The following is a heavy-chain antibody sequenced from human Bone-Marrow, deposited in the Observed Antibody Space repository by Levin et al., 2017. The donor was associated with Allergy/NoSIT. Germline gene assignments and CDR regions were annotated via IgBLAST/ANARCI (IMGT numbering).Heavy chain of an antibody. CDR2: INPSGGST. Sequence: GESLKISCKASGYTFTSYYMHWVRQAPGQGLEWMGIINPSGGSTSYAQKFQGRVTMTRDTSTSTVYMELSSLRSEDTAVYYCARDFQAGDYYGSGSPGYFDYWGQGTLVTVSS. V-gene: IGHV1-46*01. CDR1: GYTFTSYY. CDR3: ARDFQAGDYYGSGSPGYFDY. D-gene: IGHD3-10*01. J-gene: IGHJ4*02.